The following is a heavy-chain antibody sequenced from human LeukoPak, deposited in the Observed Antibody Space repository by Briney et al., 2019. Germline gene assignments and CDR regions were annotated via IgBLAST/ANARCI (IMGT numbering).Heavy chain of an antibody. CDR3: ARDGGYYYDS. J-gene: IGHJ4*02. V-gene: IGHV3-30-3*01. Sequence: GGSLRLSCAASGFTFSSYAMHWVRQAPGKGLEWVAVISYDGSNKYYADSVKGRLTISRDNSKNTLYLQMNSLRAEDTAVYYCARDGGYYYDSWGQGTLVTVSS. D-gene: IGHD3-22*01. CDR2: ISYDGSNK. CDR1: GFTFSSYA.